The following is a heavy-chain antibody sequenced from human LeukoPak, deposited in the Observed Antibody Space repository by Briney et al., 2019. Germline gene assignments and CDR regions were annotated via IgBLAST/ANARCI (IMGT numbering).Heavy chain of an antibody. CDR2: ISWHGATT. CDR1: GFTFDDYT. Sequence: GRSLRLSCAASGFTFDDYTMHWVRQVPGKGLDWVALISWHGATTYYADSVKGRFTISRDSSKNSLYLQMNSLRTEDTAFYYCARAPYGNYGTLDFWGQGTLVTVSS. J-gene: IGHJ4*02. D-gene: IGHD4-11*01. V-gene: IGHV3-43*01. CDR3: ARAPYGNYGTLDF.